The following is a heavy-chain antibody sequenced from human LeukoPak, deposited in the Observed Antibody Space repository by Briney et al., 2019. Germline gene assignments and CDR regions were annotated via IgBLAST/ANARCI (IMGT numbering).Heavy chain of an antibody. CDR2: IYSGGST. V-gene: IGHV3-53*01. D-gene: IGHD4-17*01. J-gene: IGHJ4*02. CDR1: GFSVSTNY. CDR3: ATLGDYGDYY. Sequence: AGGSLRLSCAASGFSVSTNYMSWVRQAPGKGLEWVSFIYSGGSTYYADSVKGRFTISRDNSKNTLYLQMNSLRAEDTAVYYCATLGDYGDYYWGQGTLVTVSS.